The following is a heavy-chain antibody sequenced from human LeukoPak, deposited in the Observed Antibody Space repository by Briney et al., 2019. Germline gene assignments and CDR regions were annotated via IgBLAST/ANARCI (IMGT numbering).Heavy chain of an antibody. J-gene: IGHJ4*02. CDR1: GFTFRNYG. V-gene: IGHV3-48*04. CDR2: ISSSSSNI. Sequence: PGGSLRLSCAASGFTFRNYGMNWVRQAPGKGLEWVSYISSSSSNIAYADSVKGRFTISRDNVKNSLYLQINSLRVEDTSVYYCARGGAARPDYWGQGTLVTVSS. CDR3: ARGGAARPDY. D-gene: IGHD6-6*01.